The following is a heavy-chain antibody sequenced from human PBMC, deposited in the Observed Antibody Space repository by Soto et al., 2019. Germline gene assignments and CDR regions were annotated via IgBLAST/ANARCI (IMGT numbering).Heavy chain of an antibody. Sequence: QVQLVESGGGVVQPGRSLRLSCAASGFTFSSSGMHWVRQAPGKGLEWVAVISYDGSNKYYADSVKGRFTISRDNSKNTLYLQINSLRAEDTGVYYCAKLWCGEVDYYYYGMDVWGQGTTVTVSS. J-gene: IGHJ6*02. CDR3: AKLWCGEVDYYYYGMDV. CDR2: ISYDGSNK. V-gene: IGHV3-30*18. D-gene: IGHD3-10*01. CDR1: GFTFSSSG.